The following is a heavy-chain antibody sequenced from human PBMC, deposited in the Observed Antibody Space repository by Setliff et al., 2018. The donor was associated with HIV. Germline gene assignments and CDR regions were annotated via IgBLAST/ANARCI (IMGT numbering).Heavy chain of an antibody. V-gene: IGHV1-69*05. CDR2: IIPIFGTA. J-gene: IGHJ6*04. Sequence: GASVKVSCKASGGTFSSSAISWVRQAPGQGLEWMGGIIPIFGTAKYAQKFQGRVTITTDESTSTAYMELSSLGSEDTAVYYCASGKGVRGVIIRGGLDVWGKGTTVTVSS. CDR1: GGTFSSSA. CDR3: ASGKGVRGVIIRGGLDV. D-gene: IGHD3-10*01.